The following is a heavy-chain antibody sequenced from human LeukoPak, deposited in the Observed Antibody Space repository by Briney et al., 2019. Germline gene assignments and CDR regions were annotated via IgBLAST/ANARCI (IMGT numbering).Heavy chain of an antibody. CDR2: IRYDGSNK. J-gene: IGHJ4*02. CDR3: AKDRLWFGELLPPVDY. CDR1: GFTFSSYG. D-gene: IGHD3-10*01. V-gene: IGHV3-30*02. Sequence: PGGSLRLSCAASGFTFSSYGMHCVRQAPGKGLEWVAFIRYDGSNKYYADSVKGRFTISRDNSKNTLYLQMNSLRAEDTAVYYCAKDRLWFGELLPPVDYWGQGTLVTVSS.